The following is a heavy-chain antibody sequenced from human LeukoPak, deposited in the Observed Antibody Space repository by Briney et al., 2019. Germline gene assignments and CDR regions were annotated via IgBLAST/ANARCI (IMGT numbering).Heavy chain of an antibody. J-gene: IGHJ4*02. V-gene: IGHV3-30-3*01. CDR3: ARGHYYGSGSYLDYFDS. Sequence: GGSLSLLCAVSGLLMNSYAMLWARRPPARARECRKVIPYVGSNKHYADSVRGRFNLSRDIPKNTLYVQMSSLRAEDPAAYYCARGHYYGSGSYLDYFDSWGQGTLVTVSS. D-gene: IGHD3-10*01. CDR1: GLLMNSYA. CDR2: IPYVGSNK.